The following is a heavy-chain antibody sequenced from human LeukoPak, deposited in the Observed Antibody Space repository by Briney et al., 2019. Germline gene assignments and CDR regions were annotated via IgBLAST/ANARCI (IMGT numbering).Heavy chain of an antibody. CDR3: ARGEVYCSSTSCYKAFDI. D-gene: IGHD2-2*02. Sequence: SVKVSCKASGGTFSSYAISWVRQAPGQGLEWMGGIIPIFGTANYAQKFQGRVTITTDESTSTAYMELSSLRSEDTAVYYCARGEVYCSSTSCYKAFDIWGQGTMVTVSS. J-gene: IGHJ3*02. CDR2: IIPIFGTA. V-gene: IGHV1-69*05. CDR1: GGTFSSYA.